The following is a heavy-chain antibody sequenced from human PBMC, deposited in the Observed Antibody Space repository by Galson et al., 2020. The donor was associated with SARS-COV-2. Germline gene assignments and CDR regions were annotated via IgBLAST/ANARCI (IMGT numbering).Heavy chain of an antibody. J-gene: IGHJ4*02. CDR1: GYRFTRHL. D-gene: IGHD3-22*01. CDR3: AILGYDSSAT. CDR2: IDPRDSYT. Sequence: GESLKISCKGSGYRFTRHLISWVRQMPGKGLEWMGRIDPRDSYTNYSPSFQGHVTISTDMSISTAHLQWSSPKASDTAIYYCAILGYDSSATWGQGTLVTVSS. V-gene: IGHV5-10-1*01.